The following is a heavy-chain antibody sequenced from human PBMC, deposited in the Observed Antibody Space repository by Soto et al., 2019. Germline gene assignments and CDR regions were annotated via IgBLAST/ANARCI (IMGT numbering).Heavy chain of an antibody. CDR3: ASSTYDPDRGYYYYGMDV. CDR1: GGTFSSYA. Sequence: QVQLVQSGAEVKKPGSSVKVSCKASGGTFSSYAISWVRQAPGQGLEWMGGIIPIFGTANYAQKFQGRVTITADKSTSTAYMELSSLRSEDTDVYYCASSTYDPDRGYYYYGMDVWGQGTTVTVSS. CDR2: IIPIFGTA. J-gene: IGHJ6*02. V-gene: IGHV1-69*06. D-gene: IGHD3-10*01.